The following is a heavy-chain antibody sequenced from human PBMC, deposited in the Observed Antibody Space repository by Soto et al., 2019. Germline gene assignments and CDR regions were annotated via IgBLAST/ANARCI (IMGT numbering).Heavy chain of an antibody. J-gene: IGHJ4*02. Sequence: GGSLRLSCTASGFTFSTYAMSWVRQAPGKGLEWVSTISDSGSTYYADSVKGRFTISRDNSKNTLYLEMNSLRAEDTAVYYCSKDKGGRYCSRTSCLYSFDYWGQGTLVTVSS. CDR2: ISDSGST. V-gene: IGHV3-23*01. D-gene: IGHD2-2*01. CDR3: SKDKGGRYCSRTSCLYSFDY. CDR1: GFTFSTYA.